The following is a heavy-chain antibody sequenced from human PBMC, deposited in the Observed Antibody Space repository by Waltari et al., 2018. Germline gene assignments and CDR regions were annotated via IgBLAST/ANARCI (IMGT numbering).Heavy chain of an antibody. V-gene: IGHV3-23*01. Sequence: EVQLLESGGGLVQPGGYLRLSWAASGFTVSSYAMSWVRQPPGQGLGWVSAISGSGGSTYYADSVKGRFTISRDNSKNTLYLQMNSLRAEDTAVYYCAKGRPGIAVAGNRNAFDIWGQGTMVTVSS. CDR3: AKGRPGIAVAGNRNAFDI. D-gene: IGHD6-19*01. CDR1: GFTVSSYA. CDR2: ISGSGGST. J-gene: IGHJ3*02.